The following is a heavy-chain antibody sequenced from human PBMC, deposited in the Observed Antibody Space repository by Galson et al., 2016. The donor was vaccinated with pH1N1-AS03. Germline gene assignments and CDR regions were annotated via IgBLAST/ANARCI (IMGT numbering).Heavy chain of an antibody. J-gene: IGHJ4*02. Sequence: SLRLSCAASGFTFSSYAMYWVRQAPGKGLEYVSAISGNGVSTYYANSVKGRFTISRDNSKNTLYLQMGSLRAEGMAVYYCARGPVSYSNYWFPPPDYWGQGPLVTVSS. CDR1: GFTFSSYA. CDR3: ARGPVSYSNYWFPPPDY. CDR2: ISGNGVST. V-gene: IGHV3-64*01. D-gene: IGHD6-13*01.